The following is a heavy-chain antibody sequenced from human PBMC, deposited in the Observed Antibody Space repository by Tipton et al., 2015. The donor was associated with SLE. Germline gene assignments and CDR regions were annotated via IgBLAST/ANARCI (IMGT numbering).Heavy chain of an antibody. CDR1: GFTFSNYA. V-gene: IGHV3-23*03. J-gene: IGHJ3*02. CDR3: ARAQRTTPFDI. D-gene: IGHD1-1*01. CDR2: IYSGGST. Sequence: SLRLSCAASGFTFSNYAMSWVRQAPGKGLEWVSVIYSGGSTYCADSVKGRFTISRDNSKNTLYLQMNSLRAEDTAVYYCARAQRTTPFDIWGQGTMVTVSS.